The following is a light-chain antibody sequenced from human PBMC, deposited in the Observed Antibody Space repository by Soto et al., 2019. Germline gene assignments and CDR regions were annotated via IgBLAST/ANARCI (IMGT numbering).Light chain of an antibody. CDR2: GAS. CDR3: QQYNNWPLT. CDR1: QSVSRN. V-gene: IGKV3-15*01. J-gene: IGKJ2*01. Sequence: EIVMTPSPATLSVSPGERATLSCRASQSVSRNLAWSQQKPGQAPRLLIYGASTRATGIPARFSGSGSGTEFTLTISSLQSEDFAVYYCQQYNNWPLTFGQGTKLEIK.